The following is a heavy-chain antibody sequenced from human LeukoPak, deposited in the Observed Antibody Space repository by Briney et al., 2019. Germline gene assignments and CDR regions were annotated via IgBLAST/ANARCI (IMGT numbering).Heavy chain of an antibody. J-gene: IGHJ5*02. CDR1: GFTFSSYG. Sequence: PGRSLRLSCAASGFTFSSYGMHWVRQAPGKGLEWVAVISYDGSNKYYADSVKGRFTISRDNPKNTLYLQMNSLRAEDTAVYYCAKDRGWFGELIYWFDPWGQGTLVTVSS. D-gene: IGHD3-10*01. CDR2: ISYDGSNK. CDR3: AKDRGWFGELIYWFDP. V-gene: IGHV3-30*18.